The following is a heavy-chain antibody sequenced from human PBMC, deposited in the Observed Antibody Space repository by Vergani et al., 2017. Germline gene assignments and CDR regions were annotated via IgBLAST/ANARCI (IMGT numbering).Heavy chain of an antibody. CDR1: GFTFSSYG. V-gene: IGHV3-30*02. D-gene: IGHD1-26*01. CDR3: AKDQPMEGAIDDGADY. Sequence: QVQLVESGGGVVQPGGSLRLSCAASGFTFSSYGMHWVRQAPGKGLEWVAFIRYDGSNKYYADSVKGRFTISRDNSKNTLYLQMNSLRAEDTAVYYCAKDQPMEGAIDDGADYWGQGTLVTVSS. CDR2: IRYDGSNK. J-gene: IGHJ4*02.